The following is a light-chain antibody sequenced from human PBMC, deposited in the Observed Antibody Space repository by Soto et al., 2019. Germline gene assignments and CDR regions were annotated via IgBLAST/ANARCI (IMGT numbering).Light chain of an antibody. J-gene: IGLJ3*02. CDR3: SSWDDSLDGPV. CDR1: YSNIGSNF. Sequence: QSVLTQPPSASATPGQTVTISCSGRYSNIGSNFVSWYQRLPGTAPKLLIYSINQRPSGVPGRFSGSKSGTSASLTIRGLQSEDEDDYFCSSWDDSLDGPVFGGGTKLTVL. V-gene: IGLV1-44*01. CDR2: SIN.